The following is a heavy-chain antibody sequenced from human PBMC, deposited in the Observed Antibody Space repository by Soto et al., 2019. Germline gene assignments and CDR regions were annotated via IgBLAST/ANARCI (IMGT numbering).Heavy chain of an antibody. D-gene: IGHD2-2*01. CDR1: GFTFSSYA. CDR2: ISYDGSNK. CDR3: ARGRCISTSCLLFGMDV. Sequence: PGGSLRLSCAASGFTFSSYAMHWVRQAPGKGLEWVAVISYDGSNKYYADSVKGRFTISRDNSKNTLYLQMNSLRAEDTAVYYCARGRCISTSCLLFGMDVWGQGTTVTVSS. V-gene: IGHV3-30-3*01. J-gene: IGHJ6*02.